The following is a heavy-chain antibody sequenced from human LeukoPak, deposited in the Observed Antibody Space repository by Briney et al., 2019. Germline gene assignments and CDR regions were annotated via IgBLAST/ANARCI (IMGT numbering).Heavy chain of an antibody. CDR1: RYSFTSYW. Sequence: LGESLRISCKGSRYSFTSYWINWVRQMPGKGLEWMGRIDPSDSYTNYSPSFQGHVTISADKSISTAYLQWSSLKASDTATYYCARLDYDILTGYGNIDYWGQGTLVTVSS. D-gene: IGHD3-9*01. J-gene: IGHJ4*02. CDR3: ARLDYDILTGYGNIDY. CDR2: IDPSDSYT. V-gene: IGHV5-10-1*01.